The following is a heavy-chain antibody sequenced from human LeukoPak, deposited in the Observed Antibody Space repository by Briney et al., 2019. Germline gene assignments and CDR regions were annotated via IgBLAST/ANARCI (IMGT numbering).Heavy chain of an antibody. CDR1: GGTFSSYA. CDR2: IIPILGIA. CDR3: ARESTQDLRDY. J-gene: IGHJ4*02. Sequence: ASVTVSCKASGGTFSSYAISWVRQAPGQGLEWMGRIIPILGIANYAQKFQGRVTITADKSTSTAYMELSSLRSEDTAVYYCARESTQDLRDYWGQGALVTVSS. V-gene: IGHV1-69*04.